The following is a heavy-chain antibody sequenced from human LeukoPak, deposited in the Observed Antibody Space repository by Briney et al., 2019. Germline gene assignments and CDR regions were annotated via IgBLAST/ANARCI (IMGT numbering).Heavy chain of an antibody. Sequence: SETLSLTCTVSGGSISSGGYYWSWIRQHPGKGLEWIGYVHYTGITNYSPSLKSRVTISLDTSKKQFSLKLSSVTAADTAVYYCTRGSDGEYDSWGQGTLVTVSS. V-gene: IGHV4-61*08. D-gene: IGHD5-24*01. CDR3: TRGSDGEYDS. J-gene: IGHJ4*02. CDR2: VHYTGIT. CDR1: GGSISSGGYY.